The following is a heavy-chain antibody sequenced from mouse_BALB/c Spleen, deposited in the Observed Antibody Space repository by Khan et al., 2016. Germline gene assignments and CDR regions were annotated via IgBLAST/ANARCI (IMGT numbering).Heavy chain of an antibody. V-gene: IGHV1S135*01. J-gene: IGHJ3*01. CDR3: ARDYFGSNYVPLFAY. CDR2: IDPYNGGS. Sequence: VQLQQSGPELVKPGASVKISCKASGYSFTDYNMYWVKQSHGKSLEYITYIDPYNGGSYYNQKFNDEATLTVDKSSSTAFMHLNSLTSEDSAVYYCARDYFGSNYVPLFAYWGQGTLVTVSA. CDR1: GYSFTDYN. D-gene: IGHD1-1*01.